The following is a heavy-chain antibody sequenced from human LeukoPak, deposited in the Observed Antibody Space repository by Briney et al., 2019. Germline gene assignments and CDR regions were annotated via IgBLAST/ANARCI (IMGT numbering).Heavy chain of an antibody. Sequence: PSETLSLTCAVYGGSFSGYYWSWIRQPPGKGLEWIGEINHSGSTNYNLSLKSRVTISVDTSKNQFSLKLSSVTAADAAVYYCARRGVRGALSGYWGQGTLVTVSS. V-gene: IGHV4-34*01. CDR1: GGSFSGYY. D-gene: IGHD3-10*01. J-gene: IGHJ4*02. CDR2: INHSGST. CDR3: ARRGVRGALSGY.